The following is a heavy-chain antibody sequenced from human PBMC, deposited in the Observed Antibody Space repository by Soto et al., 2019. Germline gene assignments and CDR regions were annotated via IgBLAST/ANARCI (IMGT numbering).Heavy chain of an antibody. CDR1: GFTISSNY. Sequence: EVQLVESGGGLVQPGGSLRLSCAVTGFTISSNYMNWVRQAPGKGLEWVSVMYAAGSTYYEDSVKGRFNISRDNSKNTVYLQMISLRGEDTAVYYCARGSNSNNWKLFDYWGQGTLVTVSS. CDR3: ARGSNSNNWKLFDY. V-gene: IGHV3-66*01. D-gene: IGHD1-1*01. CDR2: MYAAGST. J-gene: IGHJ4*02.